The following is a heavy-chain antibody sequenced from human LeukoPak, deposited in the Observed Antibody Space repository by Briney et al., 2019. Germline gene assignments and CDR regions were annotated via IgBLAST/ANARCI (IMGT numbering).Heavy chain of an antibody. V-gene: IGHV7-4-1*02. J-gene: IGHJ5*02. CDR3: ARGPRLARIAVAGTPNWFDP. Sequence: GASVKVSCKASGYTFTSYAMNWVRQAPGQGLEWMGWINTNTGNPTYAQGFTGRFVFSLDTSVSTAYLQISSLKAEDTAVYYCARGPRLARIAVAGTPNWFDPWGQGTLVIVSS. CDR1: GYTFTSYA. CDR2: INTNTGNP. D-gene: IGHD6-19*01.